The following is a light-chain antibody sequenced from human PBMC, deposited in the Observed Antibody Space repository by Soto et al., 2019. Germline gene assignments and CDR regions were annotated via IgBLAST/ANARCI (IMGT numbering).Light chain of an antibody. CDR2: KAS. V-gene: IGKV1-5*03. J-gene: IGKJ1*01. Sequence: DIQMTQSPSTLSAFVGDRVTITCRASRSIDSWLAWYQQKPGKAPKLLIYKASSLESGVPSRFSGSGSGTEFTLTISSLQPDDFATYYCQQYSNSPWTFGQGTKVEVK. CDR1: RSIDSW. CDR3: QQYSNSPWT.